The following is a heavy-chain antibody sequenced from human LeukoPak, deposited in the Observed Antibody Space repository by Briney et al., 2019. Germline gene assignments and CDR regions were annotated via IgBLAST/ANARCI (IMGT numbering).Heavy chain of an antibody. V-gene: IGHV1-69*13. CDR1: GGTFSSYA. Sequence: WASVKVSCTASGGTFSSYAISWVRQAPGQGLEWMGGIIPIFGTANYAQKFQGRVTITADESTSTAYMELSSLRSEDTAVYYCARDDHDILADIRYSSSRWFDPWGQGTLVTVSS. D-gene: IGHD6-13*01. J-gene: IGHJ5*02. CDR2: IIPIFGTA. CDR3: ARDDHDILADIRYSSSRWFDP.